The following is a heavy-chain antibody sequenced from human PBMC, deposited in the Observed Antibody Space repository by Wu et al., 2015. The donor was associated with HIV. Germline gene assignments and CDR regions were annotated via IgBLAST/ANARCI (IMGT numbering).Heavy chain of an antibody. CDR2: IIPITGTA. J-gene: IGHJ4*02. D-gene: IGHD2-21*01. Sequence: QVQLVQSGSSVKKPGSSVRVSCTASGDXLRGYSVTWVRQAPGQGLEWIGGIIPITGTANYVQNLQGRVTVTTDDSTGTAYMDLASLTSEDTGIYYCAATYMTSSGTILFDSWGQGTLVTVSS. CDR3: AATYMTSSGTILFDS. V-gene: IGHV1-69*05. CDR1: GDXLRGYS.